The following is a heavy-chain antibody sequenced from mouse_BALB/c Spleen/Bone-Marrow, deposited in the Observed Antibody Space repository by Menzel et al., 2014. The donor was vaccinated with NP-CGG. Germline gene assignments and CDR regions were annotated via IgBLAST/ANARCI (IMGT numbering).Heavy chain of an antibody. Sequence: EVKPVESGGVLVKPGGSLKLSCAASGFTFSTYAMSWVRQSPEKRLEWVAEISSGGSYTYYPDTVTGRFTISRDNAKNTLYLEMSSLWSEDTAMYYCARDGYGSSDWGQGTLVTVSA. V-gene: IGHV5-9-4*01. D-gene: IGHD1-1*01. CDR1: GFTFSTYA. J-gene: IGHJ3*01. CDR2: ISSGGSYT. CDR3: ARDGYGSSD.